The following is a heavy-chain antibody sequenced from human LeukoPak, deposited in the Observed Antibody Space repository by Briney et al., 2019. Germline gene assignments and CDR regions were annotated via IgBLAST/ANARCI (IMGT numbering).Heavy chain of an antibody. CDR2: ISGSGGST. Sequence: GGSLRLSXAASGFTFSSYAMSWVRQAPGKGLEWVSAISGSGGSTYYADSVKGRFTISRDNSKNTLYLHMNSLRAEDTAVYYCAKDTSYGYSYGYFDYWGQGTLVAVSS. V-gene: IGHV3-23*01. CDR3: AKDTSYGYSYGYFDY. J-gene: IGHJ4*02. CDR1: GFTFSSYA. D-gene: IGHD5-18*01.